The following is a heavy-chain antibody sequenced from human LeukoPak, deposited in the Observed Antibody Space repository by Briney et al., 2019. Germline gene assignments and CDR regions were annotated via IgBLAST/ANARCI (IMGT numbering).Heavy chain of an antibody. CDR3: ARDTVTKQEAYGMDV. CDR1: GFTFSTYV. D-gene: IGHD4-17*01. J-gene: IGHJ6*02. V-gene: IGHV3-33*01. Sequence: LTGGSLRLSCAASGFTFSTYVIHWVRQAPGKGLEWVAVIWYDGSNKYYADSVKGRFTISRDNSKNTLYLQMNSLRAEDTAVYYCARDTVTKQEAYGMDVWGQGTTVTVSS. CDR2: IWYDGSNK.